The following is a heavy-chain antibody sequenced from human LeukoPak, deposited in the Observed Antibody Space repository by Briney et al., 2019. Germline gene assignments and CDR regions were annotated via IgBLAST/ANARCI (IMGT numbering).Heavy chain of an antibody. Sequence: PGRSLRLSCAASGFTFSSYAMHWVRQAPGKGLEWVAVISYDGSNKYYADSVKGRFTISRDNSKNTLYLQMNSLRAEDTAVYYCARDLYSSSSGYFDYWGQGTRVTVSS. J-gene: IGHJ4*02. CDR1: GFTFSSYA. CDR3: ARDLYSSSSGYFDY. V-gene: IGHV3-30*04. CDR2: ISYDGSNK. D-gene: IGHD6-6*01.